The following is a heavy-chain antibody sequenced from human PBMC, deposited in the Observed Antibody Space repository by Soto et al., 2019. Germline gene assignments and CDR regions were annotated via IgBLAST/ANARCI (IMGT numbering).Heavy chain of an antibody. V-gene: IGHV1-2*02. CDR3: ARGGGTTLAPLP. J-gene: IGHJ5*02. D-gene: IGHD3-16*01. CDR1: GYPFTGYX. Sequence: VKXXCKASGYPFTGYXXSWWRQAPGXGLEWMGWINPNSGATKYAPKFQGRVTMTRDTSNRTAYLELSRLTSDDPAIYYCARGGGTTLAPLPWGQGTPVTVSS. CDR2: INPNSGAT.